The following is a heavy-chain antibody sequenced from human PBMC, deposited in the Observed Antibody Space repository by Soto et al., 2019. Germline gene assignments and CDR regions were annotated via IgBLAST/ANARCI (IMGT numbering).Heavy chain of an antibody. CDR1: GGSISSSSYY. CDR3: ARRVLSVAAAATAAFDY. Sequence: SETLSLTCTVSGGSISSSSYYWGWIRQPPGKGLEWIGSIYYSGSTFYNPSLKSRVTISVDTSKNQFSLKLRSVTAADTAMYYCARRVLSVAAAATAAFDYWGQGTLVTVS. J-gene: IGHJ4*02. CDR2: IYYSGST. V-gene: IGHV4-39*01. D-gene: IGHD6-19*01.